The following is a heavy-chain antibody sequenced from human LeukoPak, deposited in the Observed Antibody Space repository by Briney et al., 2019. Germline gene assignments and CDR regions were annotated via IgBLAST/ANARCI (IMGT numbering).Heavy chain of an antibody. CDR3: AKDNGDYGAYFYYYMDV. V-gene: IGHV3-23*01. J-gene: IGHJ6*03. D-gene: IGHD4-17*01. CDR1: GFTFSSYA. Sequence: PGGSLRLSCAASGFTFSSYAIIWVRQAPGKGLEWVSGISGSGASTFYADSVEGRFTVSRDNSKNSLFLQMNSLRADDTAVYYCAKDNGDYGAYFYYYMDVWGKRTTVTVSS. CDR2: ISGSGAST.